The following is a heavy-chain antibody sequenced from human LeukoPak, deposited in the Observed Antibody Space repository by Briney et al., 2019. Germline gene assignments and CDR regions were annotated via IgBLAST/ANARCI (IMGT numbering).Heavy chain of an antibody. CDR3: ARRSVGPSDPFDS. CDR2: IRYDATNK. Sequence: PGGSLRLSCAASGFTFSYHGMHWVRQAPGKGLEWVAFIRYDATNKDYADSVKGRFTISRDNSKNTLFLQLNSLRPEDTAVHYCARRSVGPSDPFDSWGQGTLVTVSS. V-gene: IGHV3-30*02. CDR1: GFTFSYHG. J-gene: IGHJ5*01. D-gene: IGHD2-15*01.